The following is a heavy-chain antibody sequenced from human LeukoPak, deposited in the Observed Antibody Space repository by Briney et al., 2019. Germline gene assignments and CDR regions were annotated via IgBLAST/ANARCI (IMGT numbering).Heavy chain of an antibody. D-gene: IGHD2-15*01. CDR2: IVGSSSNI. Sequence: GGSLSFSCTASGFSFSTYSMNWVRQAPGKGLEWVSYIVGSSSNIYYADSVKGRFTISRDNAKNSLYLQMDSLRAEDTAVYYCATDSPEAAAFDYWGQGTLVTVSS. J-gene: IGHJ4*02. CDR3: ATDSPEAAAFDY. V-gene: IGHV3-48*04. CDR1: GFSFSTYS.